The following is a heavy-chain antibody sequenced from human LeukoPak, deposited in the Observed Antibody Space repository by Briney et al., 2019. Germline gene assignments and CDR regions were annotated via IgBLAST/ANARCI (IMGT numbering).Heavy chain of an antibody. CDR1: GGTFSSYA. J-gene: IGHJ4*02. CDR2: IIRIFGTA. CDR3: ARDVGEYCSSTSCYASDK. Sequence: SVKVSCKASGGTFSSYAISWVRQAPGQGLEWMGGIIRIFGTANYAQKFQGRVTITADKSTSTAYMELSSLRSEDTAVYYCARDVGEYCSSTSCYASDKWGQGTLVTVSS. D-gene: IGHD2-2*01. V-gene: IGHV1-69*06.